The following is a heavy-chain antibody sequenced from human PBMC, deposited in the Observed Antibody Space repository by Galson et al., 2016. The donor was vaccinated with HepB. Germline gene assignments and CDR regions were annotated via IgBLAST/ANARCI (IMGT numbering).Heavy chain of an antibody. Sequence: SLRLSCAASGFTFSSYAMTWVRQAPGKGLQWVSVISGNSGNTNYADSVRGRFTISRDNSRNTLYLQMNSLTFEDTAVDYCAKRSLAGAADYWGQGTLVTVSS. CDR2: ISGNSGNT. J-gene: IGHJ4*02. V-gene: IGHV3-23*01. D-gene: IGHD6-19*01. CDR3: AKRSLAGAADY. CDR1: GFTFSSYA.